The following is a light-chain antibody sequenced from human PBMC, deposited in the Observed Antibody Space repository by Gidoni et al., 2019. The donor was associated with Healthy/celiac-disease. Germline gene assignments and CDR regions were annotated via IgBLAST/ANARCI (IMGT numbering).Light chain of an antibody. V-gene: IGKV1-5*01. Sequence: DIQMTQSPSTLSASVGDRVTITCRASQSISSWLAWYQQKPGKTPKLLIYDASSLESGVPSRFRGSGSGTEFTLTIRSLQPDDFATYYCQQYNSFRTFGQGTKVEIK. J-gene: IGKJ1*01. CDR1: QSISSW. CDR3: QQYNSFRT. CDR2: DAS.